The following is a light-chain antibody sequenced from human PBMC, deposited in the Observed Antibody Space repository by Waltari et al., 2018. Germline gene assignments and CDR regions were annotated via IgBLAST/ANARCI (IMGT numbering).Light chain of an antibody. V-gene: IGKV3-15*01. CDR3: QQDNNWPPFT. CDR1: QSVSSN. CDR2: GTS. Sequence: EIVMTQSPATLSVSPGERATLSCRASQSVSSNLAWYQQKPGQAPRLLIYGTSTRATGSPATVSGSGSGTEVTRTSSSRQAEEGAGYYCQQDNNWPPFTFGPGT. J-gene: IGKJ3*01.